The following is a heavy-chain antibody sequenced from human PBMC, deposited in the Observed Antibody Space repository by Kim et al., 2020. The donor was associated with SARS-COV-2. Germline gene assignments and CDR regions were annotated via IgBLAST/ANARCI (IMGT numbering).Heavy chain of an antibody. J-gene: IGHJ4*02. D-gene: IGHD3-10*01. CDR2: IRSDGAVT. V-gene: IGHV3-23*01. Sequence: GGSLRLSCAASGFTFSSNAMSWVRQAPGKGLEWLSTIRSDGAVTYYADSVKGRFTMSRDSSTNTLYLQMNSLRAEDTAIYYCAKDRGGGGGGWPIFDYWGQGTLVTVSS. CDR1: GFTFSSNA. CDR3: AKDRGGGGGGWPIFDY.